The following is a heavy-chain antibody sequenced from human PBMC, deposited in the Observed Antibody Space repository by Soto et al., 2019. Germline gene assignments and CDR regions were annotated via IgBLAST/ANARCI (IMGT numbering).Heavy chain of an antibody. J-gene: IGHJ4*02. CDR2: IIPIFGTA. CDR3: ASSSSFLFATYYFDY. D-gene: IGHD6-6*01. Sequence: QVQLVQSGAEVKKPGSSVKVSCKASGGTFSSYAISWVRQAPGQGLEWMGGIIPIFGTANYAQKFQGRVTITAAESTSTAYMELSSLRSEDTAVYYCASSSSFLFATYYFDYWGQGTLVTVSS. V-gene: IGHV1-69*01. CDR1: GGTFSSYA.